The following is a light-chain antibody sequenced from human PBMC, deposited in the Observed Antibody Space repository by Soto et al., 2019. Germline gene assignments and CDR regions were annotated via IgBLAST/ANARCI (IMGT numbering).Light chain of an antibody. CDR2: GAS. CDR1: QTVSSGF. J-gene: IGKJ4*01. Sequence: EIVLTQSPGTLSVSPGERATVSCRASQTVSSGFLAWYQQKVGQAPRPLIYGASTRATGIPDRFSGSGSGTDYTLTIDRLEPEDFAVYYCHQYYSSPTTFGGGTK. V-gene: IGKV3-20*01. CDR3: HQYYSSPTT.